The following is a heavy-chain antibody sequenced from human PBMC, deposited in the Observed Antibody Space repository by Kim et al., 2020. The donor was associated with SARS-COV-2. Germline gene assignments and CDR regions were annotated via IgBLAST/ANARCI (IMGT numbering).Heavy chain of an antibody. D-gene: IGHD3-22*01. CDR3: ARGGYDSSAYHIDY. CDR2: MNPNSGNT. Sequence: ASVKVSCKASGYTFSSYDSNWVRQATGQGLEWRGWMNPNSGNTGYAQKFQGRVTMTRNTSINTAYMELSSLRSEDTSVYYCARGGYDSSAYHIDYWGQGPLVAVSS. J-gene: IGHJ4*02. CDR1: GYTFSSYD. V-gene: IGHV1-8*01.